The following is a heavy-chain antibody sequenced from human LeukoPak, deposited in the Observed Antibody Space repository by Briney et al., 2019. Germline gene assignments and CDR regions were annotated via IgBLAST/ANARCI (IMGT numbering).Heavy chain of an antibody. Sequence: PGGSLRPSCAAAVFTLSTYWMTFGRQAPGKGLEWVANINEDGSEKYYVDSVKGRFTISSDNAKNSLYLQMNSLRGEDTAVYYCVRFPTGFDYWGQGTLVTVSS. J-gene: IGHJ4*02. CDR1: VFTLSTYW. V-gene: IGHV3-7*04. CDR2: INEDGSEK. D-gene: IGHD4-17*01. CDR3: VRFPTGFDY.